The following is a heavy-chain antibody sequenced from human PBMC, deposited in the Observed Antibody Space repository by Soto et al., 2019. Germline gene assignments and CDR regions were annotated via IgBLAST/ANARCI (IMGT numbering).Heavy chain of an antibody. D-gene: IGHD5-18*01. CDR2: ISSRGSTI. V-gene: IGHV3-11*01. J-gene: IGHJ6*04. CDR3: ARAFRGYSNAWDV. CDR1: GFTFSDYY. Sequence: VQLVESGGGLVKPGGSLRLSCAGSGFTFSDYYMSWIRQAPGKGLEWISYISSRGSTIYYADSVKGRFTISRDNAKNSLYLQMNTLRAEDTALYYCARAFRGYSNAWDVWGKGTTVTVSS.